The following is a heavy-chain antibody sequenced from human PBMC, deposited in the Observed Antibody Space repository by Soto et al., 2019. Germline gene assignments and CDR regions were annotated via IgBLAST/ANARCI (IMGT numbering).Heavy chain of an antibody. CDR1: GDSVSSNSAA. CDR3: ARDANKGGYCSGGSCYEDYYYGMDV. Sequence: SQTLSLTCAISGDSVSSNSAAWNWIRQSPSRGLEWLGRTYYRSKWYNDYAVSVKSRITINPDTSKNQFSLQLNSVTPEDTAVYYCARDANKGGYCSGGSCYEDYYYGMDVWGQGTTVTVSS. CDR2: TYYRSKWYN. J-gene: IGHJ6*02. V-gene: IGHV6-1*01. D-gene: IGHD2-15*01.